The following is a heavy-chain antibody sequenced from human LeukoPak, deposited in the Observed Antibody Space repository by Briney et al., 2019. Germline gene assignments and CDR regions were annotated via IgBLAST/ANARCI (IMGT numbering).Heavy chain of an antibody. V-gene: IGHV4-34*01. D-gene: IGHD5-18*01. Sequence: SETLSLTCAVYGGSFNGYYWSWIRQPPGKGLEWIGEINHSGSTTNYNPSLKSRVTISVDTSMRQFSLKLSFVTAADTALYYCANVEMATAYFAYWGQGALVTVSS. CDR2: INHSGSTT. CDR1: GGSFNGYY. J-gene: IGHJ4*02. CDR3: ANVEMATAYFAY.